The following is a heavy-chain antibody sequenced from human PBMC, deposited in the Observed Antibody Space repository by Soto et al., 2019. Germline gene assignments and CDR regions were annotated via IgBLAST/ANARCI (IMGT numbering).Heavy chain of an antibody. CDR3: ALSWYSYYFDL. J-gene: IGHJ4*02. CDR1: GFTFSSYG. CDR2: IWYDGSDK. D-gene: IGHD1-1*01. V-gene: IGHV3-33*08. Sequence: GGSLRLSCAASGFTFSSYGMHWVRQAPGKGLEWVAVIWYDGSDKYYAGSVKGRFTISRDNSKNTLYLQMNSLRAEDTAVYYCALSWYSYYFDLWGQGTLVTVSS.